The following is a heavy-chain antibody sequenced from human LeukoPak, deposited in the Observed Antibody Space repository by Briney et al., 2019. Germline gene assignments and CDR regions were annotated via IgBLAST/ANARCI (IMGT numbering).Heavy chain of an antibody. J-gene: IGHJ4*02. CDR2: IYYTVTT. D-gene: IGHD5-24*01. V-gene: IGHV4-31*03. CDR3: ARSGDAYSFDY. CDR1: GGAISSGGYY. Sequence: PQTLSLTCTVSGGAISSGGYYWSWIRQRPGKGLDWIGYIYYTVTTYYHPFLKSRVTISLDTSRNQFSLRLNSVTAADAAVYFCARSGDAYSFDYWGQGSLVTVSS.